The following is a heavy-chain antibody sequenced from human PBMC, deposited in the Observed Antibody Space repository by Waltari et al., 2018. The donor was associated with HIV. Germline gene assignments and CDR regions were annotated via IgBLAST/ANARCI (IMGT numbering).Heavy chain of an antibody. D-gene: IGHD3-22*01. CDR1: GGSISSGSYY. CDR2: IYTSGST. V-gene: IGHV4-61*02. J-gene: IGHJ3*02. Sequence: QVQLQESGPGLVKPSQTLSLTCTVSGGSISSGSYYWSWIRQPAGTGLEWIGRIYTSGSTNYNPSLKSRVTISVDTSKNQFSLKLSSVTAADTAVYYCARDRNYYYDSSGYFFNAFDIWGQGTMVTVSS. CDR3: ARDRNYYYDSSGYFFNAFDI.